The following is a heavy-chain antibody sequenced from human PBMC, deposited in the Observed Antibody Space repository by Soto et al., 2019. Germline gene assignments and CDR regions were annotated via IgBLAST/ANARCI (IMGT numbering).Heavy chain of an antibody. CDR1: GYNFISYW. V-gene: IGHV5-10-1*01. Sequence: GESLKISCKGSGYNFISYWISWVRQMPGKGLEWMGRIDPSDSYTNYSPSFQGHVTISADKSISTAYPQWSSLKASDTAMYYCARPYSSGEDTDVWGQGTTVTVSS. J-gene: IGHJ6*02. CDR3: ARPYSSGEDTDV. CDR2: IDPSDSYT. D-gene: IGHD3-22*01.